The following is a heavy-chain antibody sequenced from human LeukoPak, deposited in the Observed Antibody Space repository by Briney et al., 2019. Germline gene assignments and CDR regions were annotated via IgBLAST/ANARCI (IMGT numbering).Heavy chain of an antibody. V-gene: IGHV3-23*01. Sequence: GGSLRLSCAASEFTFSSYAMSWVRQAPGKGLEWVSAISGSGGSTYYADSVKGRFTISRDNSKNTLYLQMNSLRAEDTAVYYCAKQPSQYYYDSSGYDYWGQGTLVTVSS. D-gene: IGHD3-22*01. CDR1: EFTFSSYA. CDR3: AKQPSQYYYDSSGYDY. J-gene: IGHJ4*02. CDR2: ISGSGGST.